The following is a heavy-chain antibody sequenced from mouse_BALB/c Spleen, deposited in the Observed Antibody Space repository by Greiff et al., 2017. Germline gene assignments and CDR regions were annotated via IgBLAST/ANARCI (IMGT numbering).Heavy chain of an antibody. D-gene: IGHD2-3*01. V-gene: IGHV1-7*01. J-gene: IGHJ3*01. Sequence: VQLQQSGAELAKPGASVKMSCKASGYTFTSYWMHWVKQRPGQGLEWIGYINPSTGYTEYNQKFKDKATLTADKSSSTAYMQLSSLTSEDSAVYYCARSDDGYRRFAYWGQGTLVTVSA. CDR1: GYTFTSYW. CDR2: INPSTGYT. CDR3: ARSDDGYRRFAY.